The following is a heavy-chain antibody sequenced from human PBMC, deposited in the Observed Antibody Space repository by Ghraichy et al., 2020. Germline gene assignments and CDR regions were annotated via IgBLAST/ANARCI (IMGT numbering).Heavy chain of an antibody. D-gene: IGHD3-22*01. CDR2: ITNSGDYT. J-gene: IGHJ3*02. V-gene: IGHV3-23*01. CDR3: ARKYYNDGSGYYGFDI. Sequence: GESLNISCAASGFTFRSYAMSWVRQAPGKGLEWVSGITNSGDYTYYADSVKGRFTISRDNSKNTLYLQMNSLRAEDTAVYYCARKYYNDGSGYYGFDIWGQGTMVTVSS. CDR1: GFTFRSYA.